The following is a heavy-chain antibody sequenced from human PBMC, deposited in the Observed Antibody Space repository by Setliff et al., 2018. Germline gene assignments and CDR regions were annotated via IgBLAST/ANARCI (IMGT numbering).Heavy chain of an antibody. V-gene: IGHV4-4*07. J-gene: IGHJ4*02. D-gene: IGHD3-3*01. CDR3: VKNPLTMPRGFFEY. CDR2: IDISGTT. CDR1: GGSISSHY. Sequence: SETLSLTCTVSGGSISSHYWNWIRQPAGEGLGWIGRIDISGTTNYNPSLKSRVTILDSSKNQFSLNLNSVTAADTAVYYCVKNPLTMPRGFFEYWGRGTLVTVSS.